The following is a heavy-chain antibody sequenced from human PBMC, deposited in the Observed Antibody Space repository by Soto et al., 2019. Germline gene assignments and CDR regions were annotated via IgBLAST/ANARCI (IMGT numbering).Heavy chain of an antibody. CDR1: GGSLSSYH. CDR3: ASHRGSWGSFRYRWFDP. Sequence: SETLSLTCAVYGGSLSSYHWSWIRQSPGKGLEWIGEINESGDTNYSPSLKSRVTISVYTSKNQFSLTLNSVTAADTAVYYCASHRGSWGSFRYRWFDPWGQGTVVTVSS. D-gene: IGHD3-16*02. V-gene: IGHV4-34*01. CDR2: INESGDT. J-gene: IGHJ5*02.